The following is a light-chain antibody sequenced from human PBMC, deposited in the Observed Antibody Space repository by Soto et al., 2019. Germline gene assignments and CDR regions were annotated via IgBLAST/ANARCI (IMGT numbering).Light chain of an antibody. CDR1: QSVRSY. V-gene: IGKV3-11*01. CDR3: QQRTNWPSST. CDR2: DAS. J-gene: IGKJ5*01. Sequence: EIVLTQSPATLSLSPGERATLSCRASQSVRSYLAWYQQTPGQAPRLLIHDASSRATGIPARFSGSGSGTDFTLTISSLEPEDFAVYYWQQRTNWPSSTFGQGSRLEIK.